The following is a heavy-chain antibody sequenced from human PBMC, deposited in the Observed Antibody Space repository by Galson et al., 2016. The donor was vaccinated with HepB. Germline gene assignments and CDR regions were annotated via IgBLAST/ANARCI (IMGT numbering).Heavy chain of an antibody. D-gene: IGHD1-14*01. V-gene: IGHV1-69*13. Sequence: SVKVSCKASGGTFSSYEISWVRQAPGQGLEWMGGISPIFGTANYTQKFQGRVTLTADESTSTAYMELNSLRSEDTAVYYCARLTTEDAFDIWGQGTLVTFSS. J-gene: IGHJ3*02. CDR3: ARLTTEDAFDI. CDR1: GGTFSSYE. CDR2: ISPIFGTA.